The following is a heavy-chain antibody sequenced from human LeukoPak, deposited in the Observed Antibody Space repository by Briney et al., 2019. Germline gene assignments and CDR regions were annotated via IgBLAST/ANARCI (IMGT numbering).Heavy chain of an antibody. CDR2: ISAYNGNT. V-gene: IGHV1-18*01. Sequence: GASVKVSCKASGYTFTSYGISWVRQAPGQGLEWMGWISAYNGNTNYAQKLQGRVTMTTDTSTSTAYMELSSLRSEDTAVYYCARVLITVAGSQPFDYWGQGTLVTVSS. CDR3: ARVLITVAGSQPFDY. CDR1: GYTFTSYG. D-gene: IGHD6-19*01. J-gene: IGHJ4*02.